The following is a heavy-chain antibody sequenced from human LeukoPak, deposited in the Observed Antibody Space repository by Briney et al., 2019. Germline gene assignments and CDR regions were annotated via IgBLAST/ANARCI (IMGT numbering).Heavy chain of an antibody. CDR1: GFTFSSYW. CDR2: IKQDGSEK. Sequence: GGSLRLSCAASGFTFSSYWMSWVRQAPGKGLEWVANIKQDGSEKNYVDSVKGRFTISRDNAKNSLYLQMNTLRVEDTAVYYCAGGYGNYGYRGQGTLVTVSS. V-gene: IGHV3-7*01. CDR3: AGGYGNYGY. J-gene: IGHJ4*02. D-gene: IGHD4-17*01.